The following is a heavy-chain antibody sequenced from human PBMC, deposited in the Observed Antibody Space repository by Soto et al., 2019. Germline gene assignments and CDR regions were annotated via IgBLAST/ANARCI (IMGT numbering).Heavy chain of an antibody. V-gene: IGHV4-38-2*01. J-gene: IGHJ4*02. Sequence: SETLSLTCAVSGYSISSGYYWGWIRQPAGKGLEWIGSISHSGSTYYNPSLKSRVTISVDTSKKQFSLKPTSVTAADTAVYYCARWRPWGDSSGPFDLWGQGTLVTVSS. CDR2: ISHSGST. CDR3: ARWRPWGDSSGPFDL. D-gene: IGHD6-13*01. CDR1: GYSISSGYY.